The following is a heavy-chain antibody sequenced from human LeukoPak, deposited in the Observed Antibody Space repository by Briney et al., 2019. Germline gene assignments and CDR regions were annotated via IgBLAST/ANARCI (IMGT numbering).Heavy chain of an antibody. CDR1: GYTFTGYY. CDR2: INPNSGGT. CDR3: ARGWSGSYYSHYYYYIDV. D-gene: IGHD1-26*01. J-gene: IGHJ6*03. Sequence: ASVKVSCKASGYTFTGYYMHWVRQAPGQGLEWMGWINPNSGGTNYAQKFQGRVTMTRDTSISTAYMELSRLRSDDTAVYYCARGWSGSYYSHYYYYIDVWGKGTMVTVSS. V-gene: IGHV1-2*02.